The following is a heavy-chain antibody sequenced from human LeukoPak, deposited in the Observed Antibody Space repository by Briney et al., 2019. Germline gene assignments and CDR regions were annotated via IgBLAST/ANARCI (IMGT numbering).Heavy chain of an antibody. J-gene: IGHJ4*02. CDR1: GYTFTGYS. D-gene: IGHD1-1*01. CDR3: ASLEDNWNDAHDY. CDR2: INPNSGGT. V-gene: IGHV1-2*02. Sequence: ASVKVSCKASGYTFTGYSMHWVRQAPGQGLEWMGWINPNSGGTNYAQKFQGRVTMTRDTSISTAYMELSRLRSDDTAVYYCASLEDNWNDAHDYWGQGTVVTVSS.